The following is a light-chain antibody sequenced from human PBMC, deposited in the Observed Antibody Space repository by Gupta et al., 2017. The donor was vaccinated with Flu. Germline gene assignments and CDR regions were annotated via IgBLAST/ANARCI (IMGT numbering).Light chain of an antibody. J-gene: IGKJ2*03. CDR2: KAS. Sequence: DIQMTQSPLTLSASVADRVTITCRASQSIGSWLAWYQQKPGKAPKLLIYKASSLESGVPSRFSGSGAGTEFTLTISSLQTDDFATYYCQQCNSYSKSFGQGTKLEIK. CDR3: QQCNSYSKS. CDR1: QSIGSW. V-gene: IGKV1-5*03.